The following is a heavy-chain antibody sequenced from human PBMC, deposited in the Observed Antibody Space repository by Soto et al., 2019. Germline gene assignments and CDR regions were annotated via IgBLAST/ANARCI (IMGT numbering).Heavy chain of an antibody. Sequence: EVQLLESGGGLVQPGGSLRLSCAASGFTFSSYAMSWVRQAPGKGLEWVSAISGSGGSTYYADSVKGRFTISRDNSKNTLSLQMNSLSAEDTAVYYCASRSSGWYFDYWGQGALVTVSS. CDR2: ISGSGGST. D-gene: IGHD6-19*01. J-gene: IGHJ4*02. CDR3: ASRSSGWYFDY. V-gene: IGHV3-23*01. CDR1: GFTFSSYA.